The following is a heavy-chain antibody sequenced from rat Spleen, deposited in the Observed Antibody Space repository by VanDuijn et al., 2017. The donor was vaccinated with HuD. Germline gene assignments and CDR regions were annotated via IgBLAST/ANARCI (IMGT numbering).Heavy chain of an antibody. J-gene: IGHJ2*01. CDR2: ISYEGSSA. V-gene: IGHV5-22*01. CDR3: ATLDMGAYYFDF. D-gene: IGHD1-7*01. CDR1: GFTFSEYY. Sequence: EVQLVESGGGLVQPGRSLKLSCAASGFTFSEYYMAWVRQASKKGLEWVASISYEGSSAYYGDSVKGRFTISRDNTKSTLYLQMNSLRSEDTATYYCATLDMGAYYFDFWGQGVMVTVSS.